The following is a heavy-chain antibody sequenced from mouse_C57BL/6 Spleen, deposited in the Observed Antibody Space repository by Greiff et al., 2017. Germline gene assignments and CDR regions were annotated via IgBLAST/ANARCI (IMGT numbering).Heavy chain of an antibody. CDR1: GFTFSDYG. J-gene: IGHJ3*01. V-gene: IGHV5-17*01. CDR2: ISSGSSTI. Sequence: EVQLVESGGGLVKPGGSLKLSCAASGFTFSDYGMHWVRQAPEKGLEWVAYISSGSSTIYYADTVKGRFTIARDNAKNTLFLQMTSPRSEDTAMYYCGSIPELAYWGQGTLVTVSA. CDR3: GSIPELAY. D-gene: IGHD5-1-1*01.